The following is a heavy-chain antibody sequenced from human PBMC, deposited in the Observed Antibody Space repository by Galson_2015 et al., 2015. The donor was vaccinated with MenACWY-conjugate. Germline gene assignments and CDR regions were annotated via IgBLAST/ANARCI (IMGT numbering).Heavy chain of an antibody. V-gene: IGHV5-51*01. J-gene: IGHJ6*02. Sequence: QSGAEVKKPGESLKISCKASGYNFITYWIGWVRQVPGKGLEWVGLISPIDSKTRYSPAFEGRVTISADNSITTAYLQCNSLQASDTAMYYCARHPPGGRGMDVWGQGTTVTVSS. D-gene: IGHD1-26*01. CDR2: ISPIDSKT. CDR1: GYNFITYW. CDR3: ARHPPGGRGMDV.